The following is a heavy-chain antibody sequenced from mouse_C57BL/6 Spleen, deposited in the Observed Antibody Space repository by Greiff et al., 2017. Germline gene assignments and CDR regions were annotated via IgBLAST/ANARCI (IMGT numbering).Heavy chain of an antibody. J-gene: IGHJ4*01. V-gene: IGHV1-53*01. Sequence: VQLKQPGTELVKPGASVKLSCKASGYTFTSYWMHWVKQRPGQGLEWIGNINPSNGGTNYNEKFKSKATLTVDKSSSTAYMQLSSLTSEDSAVYYCARYVGYSYYAMDYWGQGTSVTVSS. CDR1: GYTFTSYW. CDR2: INPSNGGT. CDR3: ARYVGYSYYAMDY. D-gene: IGHD2-3*01.